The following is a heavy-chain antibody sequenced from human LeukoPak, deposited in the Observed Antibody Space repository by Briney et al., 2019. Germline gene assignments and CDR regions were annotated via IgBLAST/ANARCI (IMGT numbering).Heavy chain of an antibody. J-gene: IGHJ4*02. V-gene: IGHV4-61*02. D-gene: IGHD5-18*01. CDR1: GGSISSGSYY. Sequence: SETLSLTCTVSGGSISSGSYYWGWIRQPAGKGLEWIGRIYTSGSTNYNPSLKSRATMSVDTSKNQFSLKLSSVTAADTAVYYCASEGYSYGSIQLPGWGQGTLVTVSS. CDR2: IYTSGST. CDR3: ASEGYSYGSIQLPG.